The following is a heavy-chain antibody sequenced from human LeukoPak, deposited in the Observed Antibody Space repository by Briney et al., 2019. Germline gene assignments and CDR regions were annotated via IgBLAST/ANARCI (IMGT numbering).Heavy chain of an antibody. CDR1: GFTVSSNY. CDR2: IYSGGST. CDR3: ARAVDPYYFDY. V-gene: IGHV3-53*01. Sequence: GGSLRLSCAASGFTVSSNYMTWVRQAPGKGLEWVSVIYSGGSTYYADSVKGRFTTSRDNSKNTPYLQMNSLRAEDTAVYYCARAVDPYYFDYWGQGTLVTVSS. J-gene: IGHJ4*02. D-gene: IGHD2-21*01.